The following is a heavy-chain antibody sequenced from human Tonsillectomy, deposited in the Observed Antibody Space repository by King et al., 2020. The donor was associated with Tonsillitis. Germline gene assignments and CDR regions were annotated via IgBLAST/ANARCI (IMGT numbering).Heavy chain of an antibody. CDR1: GFTFSDYA. CDR3: AKYEGHPLGQYYFDY. D-gene: IGHD1-26*01. Sequence: VQLVESGGGLVQPGESLRLSCAASGFTFSDYAMGWVRQPQGKGREWFYLIVKVPVSQNYADSVKGRFTISRDNSKNTLYLQMSNLRAEDTALYYCAKYEGHPLGQYYFDYWGQGTLVTVSS. J-gene: IGHJ4*02. CDR2: IVKVPVSQ. V-gene: IGHV3-23*04.